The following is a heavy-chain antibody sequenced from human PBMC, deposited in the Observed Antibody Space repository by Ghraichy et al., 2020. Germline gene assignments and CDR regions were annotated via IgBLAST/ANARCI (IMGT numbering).Heavy chain of an antibody. J-gene: IGHJ6*02. CDR2: TSYDGSNK. V-gene: IGHV3-30*18. D-gene: IGHD3-22*01. Sequence: GESLNISCAASGFTFSRYGMHWVRQAPGKGLEWVAVTSYDGSNKFYGGSVQGRFTMSRDNSKNMLYLQMNYLRPEDTAVYYCAKERDTSGYYSFRGDYYGMDVWGQGTTVTVSS. CDR3: AKERDTSGYYSFRGDYYGMDV. CDR1: GFTFSRYG.